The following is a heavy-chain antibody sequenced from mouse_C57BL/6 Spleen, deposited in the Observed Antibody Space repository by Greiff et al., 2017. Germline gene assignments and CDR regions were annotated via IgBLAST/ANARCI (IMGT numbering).Heavy chain of an antibody. J-gene: IGHJ2*01. D-gene: IGHD2-1*01. V-gene: IGHV1-54*01. CDR1: GYAFTNYL. CDR3: ARQDGNSVHDFDD. CDR2: INPGSGGT. Sequence: QVQLQQSGAELVRPGTSVKVSCKASGYAFTNYLIEWVKQRPGQGLEWIGVINPGSGGTNYNEKFKGKATLTADKSSSTAYMQLSSLTSEDSAVYFCARQDGNSVHDFDDWGQGTTLTVSS.